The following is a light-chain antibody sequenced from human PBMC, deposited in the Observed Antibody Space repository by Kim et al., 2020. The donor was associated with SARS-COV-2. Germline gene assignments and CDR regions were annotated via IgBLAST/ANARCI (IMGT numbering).Light chain of an antibody. V-gene: IGLV3-1*01. Sequence: VSEGQTASIPCSGDKLGDKYASWYQQKPGQSPVLIIFQDEKRPSGIPERFSGSNSGNTATLTIRATQSVDEADYYCQAWDSNTMGVFGGGTQLTVL. CDR2: QDE. J-gene: IGLJ3*02. CDR3: QAWDSNTMGV. CDR1: KLGDKY.